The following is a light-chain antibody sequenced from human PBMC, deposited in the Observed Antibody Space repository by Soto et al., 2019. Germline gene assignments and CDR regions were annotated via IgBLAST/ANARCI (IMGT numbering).Light chain of an antibody. CDR1: SSDVGGYNS. Sequence: QSVLTQPRSVSGSPGQSVTISCTGTSSDVGGYNSVSWYQQHPGKAPKLIIYEVSKRPSGVPDRFSGSKSGSTASLTVSGLQTEDEADYYCCSYAGSNTYVFGTGTKVTVL. V-gene: IGLV2-11*01. J-gene: IGLJ1*01. CDR3: CSYAGSNTYV. CDR2: EVS.